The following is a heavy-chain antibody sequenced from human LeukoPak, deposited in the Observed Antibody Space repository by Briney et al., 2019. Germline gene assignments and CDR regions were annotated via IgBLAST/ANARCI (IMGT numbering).Heavy chain of an antibody. CDR1: GFTFSDYY. Sequence: GGSLRLSCAASGFTFSDYYMSWIRQAPGKGLEWVSYISSSGTTIYYADSVKGRFTISRDNSKNTLYLQMNSLRAEDTAVYYCAKVVDTSGWYFDYWGQGTLVTVSS. CDR3: AKVVDTSGWYFDY. J-gene: IGHJ4*02. CDR2: ISSSGTTI. V-gene: IGHV3-11*01. D-gene: IGHD6-19*01.